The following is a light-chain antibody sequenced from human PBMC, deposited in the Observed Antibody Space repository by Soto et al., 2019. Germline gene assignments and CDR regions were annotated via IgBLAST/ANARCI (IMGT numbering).Light chain of an antibody. J-gene: IGKJ5*01. CDR1: QGIGDT. CDR3: QQYGTSEII. V-gene: IGKV3-15*01. CDR2: DTS. Sequence: VMRQYPATLSVSPGEGATLSCRASQGIGDTLAWYQHKPGQTPRLLIYDTSTRATGVPTRFSGSGSGTDFTLTISRLETEDFAVFYCQQYGTSEIIFGQGTRLEI.